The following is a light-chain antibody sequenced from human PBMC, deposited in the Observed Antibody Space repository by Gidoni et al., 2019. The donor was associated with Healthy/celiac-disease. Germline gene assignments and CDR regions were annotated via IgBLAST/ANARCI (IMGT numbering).Light chain of an antibody. J-gene: IGLJ1*01. CDR2: DVS. CDR3: SSYTSSSTLV. V-gene: IGLV2-14*03. Sequence: QSAPTQPASVSGSPAQSLTISCTGTSSDVGGYNYVSWYQQHPGKAPKLMIYDVSNRPSGVSNRFSGSKSGNTASLTITGRQAEDEADYYCSSYTSSSTLVFGTGTKVTV. CDR1: SSDVGGYNY.